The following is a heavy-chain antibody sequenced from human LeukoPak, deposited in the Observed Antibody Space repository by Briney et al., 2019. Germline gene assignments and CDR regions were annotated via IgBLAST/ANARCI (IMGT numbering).Heavy chain of an antibody. Sequence: GGSLRLSCAASGFTFDTYTMNWVRQAPGKGLEWVSSISTSSSYIYYADSVKGRFTISRDNAKNSLFLQMNSLRAEDTAVYYCATTRRYAFDIWGQGTMVTVSS. CDR1: GFTFDTYT. CDR3: ATTRRYAFDI. J-gene: IGHJ3*02. CDR2: ISTSSSYI. V-gene: IGHV3-21*01.